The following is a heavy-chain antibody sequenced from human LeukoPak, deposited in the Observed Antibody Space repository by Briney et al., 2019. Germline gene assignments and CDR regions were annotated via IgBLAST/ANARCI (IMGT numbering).Heavy chain of an antibody. J-gene: IGHJ4*02. CDR1: GFTFSSYA. Sequence: GGSLRLSCAASGFTFSSYAMSWVRQAPGKGLEWVSAISASGGNTYYADSEKGRFTIYRDNSKNTLGLRMNRLRAEDTAVYYCAKGHCSSASCYAFDSWGQGTLVTVSS. CDR2: ISASGGNT. CDR3: AKGHCSSASCYAFDS. D-gene: IGHD2-2*01. V-gene: IGHV3-23*01.